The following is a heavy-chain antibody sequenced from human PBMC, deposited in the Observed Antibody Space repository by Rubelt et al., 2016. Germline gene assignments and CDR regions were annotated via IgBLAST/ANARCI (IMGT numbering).Heavy chain of an antibody. Sequence: QLQLQESGPGRVKPSETLSLSCTVSGGSISSPSFFWGWIRQPPGKGLEWIGNVYYSGTPYYNPSLKGRVSRSVDTSKNQFSRMLTSVTAAYTAMYFCVRVDGSAYLFDSWGQGSLVTVSS. CDR2: VYYSGTP. CDR1: GGSISSPSFF. CDR3: VRVDGSAYLFDS. J-gene: IGHJ4*02. D-gene: IGHD3-16*01. V-gene: IGHV4-39*07.